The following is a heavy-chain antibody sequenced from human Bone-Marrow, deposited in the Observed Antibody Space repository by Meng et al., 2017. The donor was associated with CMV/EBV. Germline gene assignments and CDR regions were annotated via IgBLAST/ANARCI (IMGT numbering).Heavy chain of an antibody. J-gene: IGHJ4*02. CDR1: GFTFSSYW. V-gene: IGHV3-74*01. CDR3: ARVYGGNSGLDY. CDR2: INSDGSST. D-gene: IGHD4-23*01. Sequence: GESLKISCAASGFTFSSYWMHWVRQAPGKGLVWVSRINSDGSSTSYADSVKGRFTISRDNAKNTLYLQMNSLRAEDTAVYYCARVYGGNSGLDYWGQGTLVPSPQ.